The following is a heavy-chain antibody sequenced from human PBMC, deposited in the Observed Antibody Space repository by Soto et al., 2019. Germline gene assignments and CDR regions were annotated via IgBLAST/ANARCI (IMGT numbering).Heavy chain of an antibody. CDR2: IWYDGSNK. J-gene: IGHJ4*02. V-gene: IGHV3-33*06. CDR3: AKDRTTVDATFDY. Sequence: GGSLRLSCAASGFTFSHYGMHWVRQAPGKGLEWVAIIWYDGSNKYYADSVKGRFTISRDNSKDTLYLEMDSLRADDTALYYCAKDRTTVDATFDYWGQGTLVTVSS. CDR1: GFTFSHYG. D-gene: IGHD4-17*01.